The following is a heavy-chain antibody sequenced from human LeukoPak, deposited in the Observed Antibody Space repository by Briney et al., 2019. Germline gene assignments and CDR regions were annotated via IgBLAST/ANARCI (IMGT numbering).Heavy chain of an antibody. V-gene: IGHV4-39*02. J-gene: IGHJ4*02. D-gene: IGHD3-10*01. CDR3: ARDGIWFGELDY. CDR2: IHYSGST. Sequence: SETLSLTCTVSGGSISSSSYYWGWIRQPPGKGLEWIGSIHYSGSTYYNPSLKSRVTISVDTSKNQFSLKLSSVTAADTAVYYCARDGIWFGELDYWGQGTLVTVSS. CDR1: GGSISSSSYY.